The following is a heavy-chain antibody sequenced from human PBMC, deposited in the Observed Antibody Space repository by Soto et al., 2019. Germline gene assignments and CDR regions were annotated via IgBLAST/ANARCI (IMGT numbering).Heavy chain of an antibody. CDR2: ISSSSSYI. V-gene: IGHV3-21*01. CDR3: ARDGAAAGFRYYYYYGMDV. CDR1: GFTFSSYS. J-gene: IGHJ6*02. Sequence: PGGSLRLSCAASGFTFSSYSMNWVRQAPGKGLEWVSSISSSSSYIYYADSVKGRFTISRDNAKNSLYLQMNSLRAEDTAVYYCARDGAAAGFRYYYYYGMDVWGQGTTVTVSS. D-gene: IGHD6-13*01.